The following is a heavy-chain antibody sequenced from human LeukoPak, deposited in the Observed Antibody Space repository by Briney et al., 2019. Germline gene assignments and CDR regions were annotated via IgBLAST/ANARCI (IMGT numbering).Heavy chain of an antibody. CDR2: INWNGGST. D-gene: IGHD3-22*01. CDR1: GFTFDDYG. CDR3: AREVNYYDRSSGYFRQFFLDN. J-gene: IGHJ4*02. V-gene: IGHV3-20*04. Sequence: RSGGSLRLSCAASGFTFDDYGMSWVRQAPGKGLEWVSGINWNGGSTGYADSVKGRFTISRDNAKKSLFLQMNSLRAEDTAVYYCAREVNYYDRSSGYFRQFFLDNWGQGTQVAVSS.